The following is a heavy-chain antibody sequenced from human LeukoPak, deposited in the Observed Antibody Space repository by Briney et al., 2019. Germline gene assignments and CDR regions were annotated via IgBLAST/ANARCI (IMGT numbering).Heavy chain of an antibody. V-gene: IGHV1-2*07. D-gene: IGHD4-11*01. CDR1: GYTFTGHY. CDR3: ARDSITTGYYYYMDV. J-gene: IGHJ6*03. Sequence: ASVKVSCKASGYTFTGHYMHWVRQAPGQGLEWMGWTRPNTGATNYEHKFQGRVTMTRDTSISTAYMELTGLTSDDTAVYYCARDSITTGYYYYMDVWGKGTTVTVS. CDR2: TRPNTGAT.